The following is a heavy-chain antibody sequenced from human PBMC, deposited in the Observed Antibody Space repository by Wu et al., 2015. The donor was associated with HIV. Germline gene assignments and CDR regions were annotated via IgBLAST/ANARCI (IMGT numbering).Heavy chain of an antibody. J-gene: IGHJ3*01. D-gene: IGHD2-2*01. Sequence: QVQLVQSGAEVKKPGASVKVSCKASGYIFSGHYMNWVRQAPGQGLEWMGWINPASGGTRYAEKFQGRVTMTSDTSISTVYMELDSLRSDDTAACYCARVFVVVPAGFSGELQSFDVWGQGTMVGVSS. CDR3: ARVFVVVPAGFSGELQSFDV. CDR1: GYIFSGHY. V-gene: IGHV1-2*02. CDR2: INPASGGT.